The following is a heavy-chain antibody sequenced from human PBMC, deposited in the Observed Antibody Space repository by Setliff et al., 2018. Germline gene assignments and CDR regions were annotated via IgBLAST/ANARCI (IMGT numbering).Heavy chain of an antibody. J-gene: IGHJ3*02. CDR2: INHRGST. CDR1: GYSISSGYH. Sequence: SETLSLTCAVSGYSISSGYHWAWIRQLPGKGLEWIGEINHRGSTNYNPSLKSRVTMSVDTSKNQFSLKLSSVTAADTAVYYCAREHQLGNAFDIWGQGTMVTVSS. D-gene: IGHD7-27*01. CDR3: AREHQLGNAFDI. V-gene: IGHV4-38-2*02.